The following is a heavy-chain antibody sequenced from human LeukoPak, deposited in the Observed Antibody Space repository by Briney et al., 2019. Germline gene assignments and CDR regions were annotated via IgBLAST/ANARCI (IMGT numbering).Heavy chain of an antibody. CDR2: INPNSGGT. CDR1: GYTFTGYY. J-gene: IGHJ3*02. D-gene: IGHD3-22*01. Sequence: GASVKVSCKASGYTFTGYYMHWVRQAPGQGLEWMGWINPNSGGTNYAQKFQGRVTMTRDTSISTAYMELSRLRSDDTAVYYCARDFTGSTMIVVVIQESDAFDIWGQGTMVTVSS. CDR3: ARDFTGSTMIVVVIQESDAFDI. V-gene: IGHV1-2*02.